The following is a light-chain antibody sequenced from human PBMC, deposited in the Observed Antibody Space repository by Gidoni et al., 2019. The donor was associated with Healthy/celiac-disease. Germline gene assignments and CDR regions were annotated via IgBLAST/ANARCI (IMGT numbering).Light chain of an antibody. CDR3: QQYYGNPLT. CDR1: QSVLYSTNDKNY. J-gene: IGKJ3*01. V-gene: IGKV4-1*01. CDR2: WAS. Sequence: DIVMTQSPDSLAVSLGERATIDCTSSQSVLYSTNDKNYLAWYQQKHGQPPKVLIFWASTRETGVPDRLSGGGSGTYLTLAIRSMQAEDVAVYYCQQYYGNPLTFGPGTKVDIK.